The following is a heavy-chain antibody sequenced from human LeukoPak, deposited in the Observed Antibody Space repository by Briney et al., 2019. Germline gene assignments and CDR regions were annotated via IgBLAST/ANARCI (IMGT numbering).Heavy chain of an antibody. CDR3: ARGVGVDFWSGYYLDAFDI. V-gene: IGHV4-59*12. D-gene: IGHD3-3*01. Sequence: SENLSLTCTVSGGSISSYYWSWIRQPPGKGLEWIGYIYYSGSTYYNPSLKSRVTMSEDTSKNQFSLKLSSVTAADTAVYYCARGVGVDFWSGYYLDAFDIWGQGTMVTVSS. CDR2: IYYSGST. J-gene: IGHJ3*02. CDR1: GGSISSYY.